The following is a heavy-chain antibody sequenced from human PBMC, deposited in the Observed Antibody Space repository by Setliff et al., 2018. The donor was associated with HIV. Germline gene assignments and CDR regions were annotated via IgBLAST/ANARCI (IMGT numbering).Heavy chain of an antibody. J-gene: IGHJ3*02. CDR2: IFYSGIT. V-gene: IGHV4-39*01. Sequence: SETLSLTCAVSGGSVGSRDYYWGWIRQPPGKGLEWIGSIFYSGITYYNPSLKSRVTISVDTSKNQFSLNLTSVTAADTAVYYCARSKTFYDFWGGYYTHGAFKIWGLGTMVTVSS. CDR1: GGSVGSRDYY. D-gene: IGHD3-3*01. CDR3: ARSKTFYDFWGGYYTHGAFKI.